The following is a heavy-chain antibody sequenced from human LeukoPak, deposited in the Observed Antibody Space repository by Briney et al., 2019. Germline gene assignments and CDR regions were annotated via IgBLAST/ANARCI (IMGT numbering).Heavy chain of an antibody. CDR3: ARPPLRTGTTYYYYYMVV. V-gene: IGHV4-4*07. J-gene: IGHJ6*03. CDR1: GGSISSYY. D-gene: IGHD1-1*01. Sequence: SETLSLTCTVSGGSISSYYWSWIRQPAGKGLEWIGRIYTSGSTNYNPSLKSRVTISVDTSKNQFSLKLSSVTAADTAVYYCARPPLRTGTTYYYYYMVVWGKGTTVTVS. CDR2: IYTSGST.